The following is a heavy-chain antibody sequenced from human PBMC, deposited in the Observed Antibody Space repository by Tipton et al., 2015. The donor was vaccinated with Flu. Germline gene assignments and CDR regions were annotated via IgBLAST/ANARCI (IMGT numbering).Heavy chain of an antibody. CDR1: GGSISSSSYY. V-gene: IGHV4-39*01. CDR2: IYYSGST. CDR3: ARHDLGSSWEEGAFDI. D-gene: IGHD6-13*01. J-gene: IGHJ3*02. Sequence: TLSLTCTVSGGSISSSSYYWGWIRQPPGKGLEWIGSIYYSGSTYYNPSLKSRVTISVDTSKNQFSLKLSSVTAADTAVYYCARHDLGSSWEEGAFDIWGQGTMVTVSS.